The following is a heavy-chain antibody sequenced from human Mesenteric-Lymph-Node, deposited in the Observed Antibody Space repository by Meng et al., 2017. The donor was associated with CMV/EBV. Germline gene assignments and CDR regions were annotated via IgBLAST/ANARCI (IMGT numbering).Heavy chain of an antibody. CDR1: GGSISSSSYY. CDR2: IYYSGST. D-gene: IGHD3-3*01. V-gene: IGHV4-39*07. Sequence: SETLSLTCTVSGGSISSSSYYWGWIRQPPGKGLEWIGSIYYSGSTYYNPSLKSRVTISVDTSKNQFSLKLSSVTAADTAVYYCARFRVVPSYGMDVWGQGTTVTVSS. J-gene: IGHJ6*02. CDR3: ARFRVVPSYGMDV.